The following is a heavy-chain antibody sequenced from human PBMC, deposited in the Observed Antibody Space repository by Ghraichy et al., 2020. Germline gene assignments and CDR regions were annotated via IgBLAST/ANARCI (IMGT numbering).Heavy chain of an antibody. CDR3: ARDVCGRDDF. CDR2: INEDGAIT. V-gene: IGHV3-74*01. J-gene: IGHJ4*02. Sequence: GGSLRLSCAASGFTFSGYWMHWVRPVPGKGLVWVSRINEDGAITDYADSVKGRFTVSRDNAKNTLYLQMNSLRTDDTAMYYCARDVCGRDDFWGQGTLVTVSS. CDR1: GFTFSGYW. D-gene: IGHD3-3*01.